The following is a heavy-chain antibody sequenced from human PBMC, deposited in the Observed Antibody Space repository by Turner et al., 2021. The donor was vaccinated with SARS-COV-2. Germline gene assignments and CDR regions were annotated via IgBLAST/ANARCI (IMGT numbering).Heavy chain of an antibody. CDR3: ATGSAVAGTPQFYFSYYGLAV. D-gene: IGHD6-19*01. J-gene: IGHJ6*02. CDR2: FDPEDGET. Sequence: QVQLVQSGAEVKKPGASVKVSCKVWGYTRSELSMHWVRQAPGKGLEWMGGFDPEDGETIYAQKFQGRVTMTEDTSPATAYMELSSLRSEDTAVYYCATGSAVAGTPQFYFSYYGLAVWGPGTTVTVSS. V-gene: IGHV1-24*01. CDR1: GYTRSELS.